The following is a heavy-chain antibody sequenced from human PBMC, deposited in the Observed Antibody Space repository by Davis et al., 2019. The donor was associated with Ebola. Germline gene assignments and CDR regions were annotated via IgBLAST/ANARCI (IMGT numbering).Heavy chain of an antibody. CDR3: ARSRSGDPIYYYYGMDV. Sequence: GGSLRLSCAASGFTFSDYYMSWIRQAPGKGLEWVSYISSSGSTIYYADSVKGRFTISRDNAKNSLYLQMNSLRDEDTAVYYCARSRSGDPIYYYYGMDVWGQGTTVTVSS. J-gene: IGHJ6*02. D-gene: IGHD4-17*01. CDR2: ISSSGSTI. CDR1: GFTFSDYY. V-gene: IGHV3-11*04.